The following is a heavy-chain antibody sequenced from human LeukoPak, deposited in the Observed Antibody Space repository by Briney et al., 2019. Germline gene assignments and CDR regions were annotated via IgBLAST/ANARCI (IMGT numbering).Heavy chain of an antibody. V-gene: IGHV3-11*01. CDR3: ARDGLRNYCDSSGYFYDY. D-gene: IGHD3-22*01. CDR1: GFTFSDYY. CDR2: ISSSGSII. J-gene: IGHJ4*02. Sequence: GGSLRLSCAASGFTFSDYYMSWIRQAPGKGLEWVSYISSSGSIISYADSVKGRFTISRDNAKNSLYLQMNSLRAEDTAVYYCARDGLRNYCDSSGYFYDYWGQGTLVTLSS.